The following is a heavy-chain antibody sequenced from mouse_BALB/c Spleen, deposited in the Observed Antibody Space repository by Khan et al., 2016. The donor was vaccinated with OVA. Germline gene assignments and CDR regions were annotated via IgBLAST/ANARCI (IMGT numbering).Heavy chain of an antibody. CDR2: IYPGNDNT. D-gene: IGHD1-1*01. CDR3: SSEGTYHDTSYFDY. Sequence: QVQLKQSGPELVKPGASVRISCKTSGYTFTNYYIHWVIQRPGQGLEWIGWIYPGNDNTKNNENFKAQAKLTADRSSSPAYMQLSMLTSEDSTVFFCSSEGTYHDTSYFDYWGQGTTLTVSS. J-gene: IGHJ2*01. CDR1: GYTFTNYY. V-gene: IGHV1S50*01.